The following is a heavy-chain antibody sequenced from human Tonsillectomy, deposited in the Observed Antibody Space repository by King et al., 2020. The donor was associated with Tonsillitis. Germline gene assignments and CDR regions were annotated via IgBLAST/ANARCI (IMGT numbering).Heavy chain of an antibody. D-gene: IGHD3-10*01. J-gene: IGHJ4*02. V-gene: IGHV3-53*04. CDR1: GLTVSSNF. CDR2: IYAGGNT. CDR3: ARALIELWRGPFDY. Sequence: VQLVESGGGLVQPGGSLRLSCAASGLTVSSNFMNWVRQAPGKGLEWVSTIYAGGNTTYADSVKGRFTISRHNSKNTVYLQMNTLRPEDTAVYYCARALIELWRGPFDYWGQGTLVTVSS.